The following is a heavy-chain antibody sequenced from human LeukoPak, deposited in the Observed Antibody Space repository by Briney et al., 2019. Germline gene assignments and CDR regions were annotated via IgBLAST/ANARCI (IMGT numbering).Heavy chain of an antibody. V-gene: IGHV1-3*03. CDR2: INAGNGNT. Sequence: ASVTVSYKASGYTFTNYAMHWVRQAPGQRLDWMGWINAGNGNTKYSQEFQGRVTITRDTSASTAYMELSGLRSEDTAVYYCARYGIYGGYYYYYMDVWGKGTTVTVSS. CDR3: ARYGIYGGYYYYYMDV. CDR1: GYTFTNYA. J-gene: IGHJ6*03. D-gene: IGHD2/OR15-2a*01.